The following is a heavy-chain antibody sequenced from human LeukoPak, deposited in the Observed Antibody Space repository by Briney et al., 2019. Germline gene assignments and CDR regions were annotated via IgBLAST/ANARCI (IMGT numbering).Heavy chain of an antibody. D-gene: IGHD5-12*01. J-gene: IGHJ6*02. Sequence: PSETLSLTCTVSGGSISSSSYYWGWIRQPPGKGLEWIGSIYYSGSTNYNPSLKSRVTISVDTSKNQFSLKLSSVTAADTAVYYCARGGSGYDSFYYYGMVVWGQGTTVTVSS. CDR1: GGSISSSSYY. CDR2: IYYSGST. CDR3: ARGGSGYDSFYYYGMVV. V-gene: IGHV4-39*07.